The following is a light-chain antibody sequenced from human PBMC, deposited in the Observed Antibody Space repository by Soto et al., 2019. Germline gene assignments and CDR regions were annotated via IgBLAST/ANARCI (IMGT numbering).Light chain of an antibody. Sequence: DIQMTQSASYRAASVGGIVTIACQASQDISNYLNWYKKTPGKAPKLRIYDASNLETGVQSRVSGMLYGTDCTCTISRLQPEDMSTYYCQQYDNPALTFGGGTKVDIK. CDR2: DAS. CDR3: QQYDNPALT. J-gene: IGKJ4*01. V-gene: IGKV1-33*01. CDR1: QDISNY.